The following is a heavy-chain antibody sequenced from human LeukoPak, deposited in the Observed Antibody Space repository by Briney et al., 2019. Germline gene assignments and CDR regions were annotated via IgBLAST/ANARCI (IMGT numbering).Heavy chain of an antibody. D-gene: IGHD3-16*02. J-gene: IGHJ4*02. CDR2: IYYSGST. V-gene: IGHV4-59*08. Sequence: SETLSLTCTVSGGSISSYYWSWIRQPPGKGLEWIGYIYYSGSTNYNPSLKSRVTISVDTSKNQFSLKLSSVTAADTAVYYCARLVNGITFGEVIVWGQGTLVTVSS. CDR3: ARLVNGITFGEVIV. CDR1: GGSISSYY.